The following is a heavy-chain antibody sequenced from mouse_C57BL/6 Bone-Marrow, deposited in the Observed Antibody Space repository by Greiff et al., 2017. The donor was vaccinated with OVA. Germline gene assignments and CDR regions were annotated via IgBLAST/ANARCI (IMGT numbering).Heavy chain of an antibody. D-gene: IGHD1-1*01. Sequence: VQLKESGPGLVKPSQSLFLTCSITGFPITSGYYWIWIRQSPGKPLEWMGYITHSGETFYNPSLQSPISITRETSKNQFFLQLNSVTTEDTAMYYCAGDRSDYYGSPCAYWGQGTLVTVSA. V-gene: IGHV12-3*01. CDR1: GFPITSGYY. J-gene: IGHJ3*01. CDR2: ITHSGET. CDR3: AGDRSDYYGSPCAY.